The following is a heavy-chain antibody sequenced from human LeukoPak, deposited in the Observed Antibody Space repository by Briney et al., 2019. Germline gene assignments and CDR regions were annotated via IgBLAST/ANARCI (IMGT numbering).Heavy chain of an antibody. CDR1: GGSISSSSYY. CDR3: ARGRGVVPAAINEHWFDP. Sequence: SETLSLTCTVSGGSISSSSYYWGWIRQPPGKGLEWIGSIYYSGSTYYNPSLKSRVTISVDTSKNQFSLKLSSVTAADTAVYYCARGRGVVPAAINEHWFDPWGQGTLVTVSS. V-gene: IGHV4-39*07. J-gene: IGHJ5*02. CDR2: IYYSGST. D-gene: IGHD2-2*02.